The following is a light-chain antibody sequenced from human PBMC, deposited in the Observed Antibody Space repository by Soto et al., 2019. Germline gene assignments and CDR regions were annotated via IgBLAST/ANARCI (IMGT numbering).Light chain of an antibody. CDR1: QSISSY. Sequence: DIQMTQSPSSLSASVGDRVTITCRASQSISSYLNWYQQKPGKAPKLLIYAASSLQSGVPSRFSGSGSGTDFTLTISSLQSAHFATYPCPQSYSTPPYTFGQGTKLEIK. CDR3: PQSYSTPPYT. J-gene: IGKJ2*01. CDR2: AAS. V-gene: IGKV1-39*01.